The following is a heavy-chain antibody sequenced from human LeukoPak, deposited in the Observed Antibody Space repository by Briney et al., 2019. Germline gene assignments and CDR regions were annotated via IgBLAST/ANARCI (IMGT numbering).Heavy chain of an antibody. V-gene: IGHV3-48*01. J-gene: IGHJ3*02. Sequence: SGGSLRLSCAASGFTLSTYTMNWVRQAPGKGLEWVSYIGFGSSAIYYADSVKGRFTISRDNAKSSLFLQMNSLRAEDTAVYYCARDHLYAFDIWGQGTMATVSS. CDR1: GFTLSTYT. CDR2: IGFGSSAI. D-gene: IGHD3-3*02. CDR3: ARDHLYAFDI.